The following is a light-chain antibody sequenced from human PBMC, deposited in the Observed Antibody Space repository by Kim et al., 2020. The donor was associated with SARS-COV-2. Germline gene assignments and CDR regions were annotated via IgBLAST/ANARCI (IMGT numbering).Light chain of an antibody. V-gene: IGLV3-1*01. CDR2: QDS. Sequence: SYELTQPPSVSVSPGQTASITCSGDKLGDKYACWYQQKPGQSPVLVIYQDSKRHSGIPERFSGSNSGNTATLTISGTPAMDEADYYCPAWDSSTVVFGGG. J-gene: IGLJ2*01. CDR3: PAWDSSTVV. CDR1: KLGDKY.